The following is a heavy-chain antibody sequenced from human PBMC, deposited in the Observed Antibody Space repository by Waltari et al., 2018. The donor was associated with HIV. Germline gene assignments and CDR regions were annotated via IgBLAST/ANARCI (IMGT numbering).Heavy chain of an antibody. CDR1: GFRFRTFW. J-gene: IGHJ4*02. CDR3: ARSKGVDY. CDR2: IKQDGSEK. Sequence: EVLLVESGGGLVQPGGSLRLSCVVCGFRFRTFWLTWVCQAPGKGLEWVANIKQDGSEKYYVDSVKGRFTISRDNAKNSLYLQMNSLRGEDTAVYYCARSKGVDYWGQGTLVSVSS. D-gene: IGHD3-16*01. V-gene: IGHV3-7*01.